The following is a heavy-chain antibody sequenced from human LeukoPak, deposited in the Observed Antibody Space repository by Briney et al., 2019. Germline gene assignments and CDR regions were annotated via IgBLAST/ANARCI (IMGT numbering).Heavy chain of an antibody. J-gene: IGHJ4*02. CDR3: ARDSSYSSSLYYFEY. CDR2: INPHSGGT. V-gene: IGHV1-2*02. D-gene: IGHD6-6*01. CDR1: GYTFTDYY. Sequence: ASVKVSCKASGYTFTDYYMHWVRQAPGQGLEWMGWINPHSGGTNYAQKFQGRVTMTRDTSISTVYMEVSRLRSDDTAVYYCARDSSYSSSLYYFEYWGQGTPVTVSS.